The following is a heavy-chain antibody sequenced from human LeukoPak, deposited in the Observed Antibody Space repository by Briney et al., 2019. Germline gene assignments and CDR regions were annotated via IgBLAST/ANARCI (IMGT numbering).Heavy chain of an antibody. V-gene: IGHV4-59*01. CDR2: IYYSGST. CDR1: GGSISSYY. Sequence: SETLSLTCTVSGGSISSYYWSWIRQPPGKGLEWIGYIYYSGSTNYNPSLKSRVTISVDTSENQFSLKLSSVTAADTAVYYCARDFSATTVDAFDIWGQGTMVTVSS. CDR3: ARDFSATTVDAFDI. D-gene: IGHD4-17*01. J-gene: IGHJ3*02.